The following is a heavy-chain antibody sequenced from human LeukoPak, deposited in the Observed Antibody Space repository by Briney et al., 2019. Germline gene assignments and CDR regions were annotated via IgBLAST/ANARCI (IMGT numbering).Heavy chain of an antibody. V-gene: IGHV1-2*02. CDR1: GGTFSSYA. CDR3: ARDGDIVVVPAAIGY. J-gene: IGHJ4*02. Sequence: ASVKVSCKASGGTFSSYAISWVRQAPGQGLGWMGWINPNSGGTNYAQKFQGRVTMTRDTSISTACMELSRLRSDDAAVYYCARDGDIVVVPAAIGYWGQGTLVTVSS. D-gene: IGHD2-2*01. CDR2: INPNSGGT.